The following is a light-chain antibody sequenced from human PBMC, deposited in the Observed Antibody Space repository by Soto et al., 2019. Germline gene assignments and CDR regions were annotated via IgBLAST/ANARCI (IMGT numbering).Light chain of an antibody. CDR1: QSVSSY. CDR3: QQRSNWLRT. J-gene: IGKJ4*01. CDR2: DAS. Sequence: EIVLTQSPGTLSLSPGERATVSCRASQSVSSYLAWYKQKPGQVPRIISYDASNRATGIPARFSGSGSGTDFTLTISSLEPEDFEVYYCQQRSNWLRTFGGGTKVDIK. V-gene: IGKV3-11*01.